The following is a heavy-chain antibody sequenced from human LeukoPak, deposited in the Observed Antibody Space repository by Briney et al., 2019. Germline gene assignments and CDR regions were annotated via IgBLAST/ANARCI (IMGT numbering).Heavy chain of an antibody. D-gene: IGHD4-17*01. CDR3: ARGDYADMFDD. Sequence: SSQTLSLTCNVSGGSISRSYYYWSWIRQSAGKGLEWIGRIYSGGSAIYNPSLKSRRVTISIDTSKNQFSLKLTSVTAADTAVYYCARGDYADMFDDWGQGTLVTVSS. CDR2: IYSGGSA. V-gene: IGHV4-61*02. J-gene: IGHJ4*02. CDR1: GGSISRSYYY.